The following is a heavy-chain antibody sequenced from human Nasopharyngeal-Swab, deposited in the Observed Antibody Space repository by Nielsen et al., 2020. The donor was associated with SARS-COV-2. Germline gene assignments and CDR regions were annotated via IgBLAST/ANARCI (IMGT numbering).Heavy chain of an antibody. D-gene: IGHD1-1*01. J-gene: IGHJ4*02. Sequence: GESLKISCAASGFTFSSYSMSWLRQDPGKGLVWVSRISSGGTYTTYADSVKGRFTISRDNAKDTLYLQMSSLRVEDTAVYYCAAFGQDWNESYWGQGTLVTVSS. V-gene: IGHV3-74*01. CDR2: ISSGGTYT. CDR3: AAFGQDWNESY. CDR1: GFTFSSYS.